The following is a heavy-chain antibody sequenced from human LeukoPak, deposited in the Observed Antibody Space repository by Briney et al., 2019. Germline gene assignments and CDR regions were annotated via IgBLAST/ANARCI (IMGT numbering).Heavy chain of an antibody. CDR3: ARDLGTDQQLIFFDY. D-gene: IGHD6-13*01. V-gene: IGHV1-18*04. Sequence: ASVKVSCKASGYTFTRFGISWVRQAPGQGLEWMGWLSAYNGNTNYAQKLQGRVTMTTDTSTSTAYMELRSLRSDDTAVYYCARDLGTDQQLIFFDYWGQGTLVTVSS. J-gene: IGHJ4*02. CDR2: LSAYNGNT. CDR1: GYTFTRFG.